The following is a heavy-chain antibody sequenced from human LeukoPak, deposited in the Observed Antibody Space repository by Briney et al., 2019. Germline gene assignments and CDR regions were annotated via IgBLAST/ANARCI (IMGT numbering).Heavy chain of an antibody. CDR2: IYHSGST. Sequence: SETLSLTCAVSGYSISSGYYWGWIRQPPGKGLEWIGSIYHSGSTYYNPSLKSRVTISVDTSKNQFSLKLSSVTAADTAVHYCARAAAGRLAWFDPWGQGTLVTVSS. V-gene: IGHV4-38-2*01. J-gene: IGHJ5*02. D-gene: IGHD6-13*01. CDR3: ARAAAGRLAWFDP. CDR1: GYSISSGYY.